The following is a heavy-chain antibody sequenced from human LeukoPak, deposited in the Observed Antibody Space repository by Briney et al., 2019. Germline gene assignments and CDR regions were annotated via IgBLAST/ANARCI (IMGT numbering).Heavy chain of an antibody. V-gene: IGHV3-7*01. CDR2: IKQDGSEK. CDR1: GFTCRNYW. CDR3: ARGGAPYAFDI. Sequence: GGSLRLSCAASGFTCRNYWMSWVRQAPGKGLGWVANIKQDGSEKYYVDSVKGRFTISRDNAKNSLYLQMNSLRAEDTAVYYCARGGAPYAFDIWGQGTMVTVSS. J-gene: IGHJ3*02.